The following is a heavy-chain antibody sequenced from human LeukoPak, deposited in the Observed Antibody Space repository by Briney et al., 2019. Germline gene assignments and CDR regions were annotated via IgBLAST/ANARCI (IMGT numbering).Heavy chain of an antibody. CDR3: ARAERRINLARGVFGSHFDS. CDR1: GGSFSRPF. CDR2: IDHSGRT. J-gene: IGHJ5*01. V-gene: IGHV4-34*01. Sequence: SETLSLTCAVSGGSFSRPFWSWIRQTPGKGLEWIGEIDHSGRTDYNPSLEGRVTMSVDTSKNQFSLRLTPVTAADTAVYFCARAERRINLARGVFGSHFDSWGQGTLVSVSS. D-gene: IGHD3-10*01.